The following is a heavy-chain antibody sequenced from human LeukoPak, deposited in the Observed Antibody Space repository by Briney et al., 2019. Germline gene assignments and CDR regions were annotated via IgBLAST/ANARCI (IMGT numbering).Heavy chain of an antibody. CDR1: GFTFSSYE. D-gene: IGHD3-10*01. J-gene: IGHJ4*02. CDR3: AREGMVRGVMFDY. Sequence: GGSLRLSCAASGFTFSSYEMNWVRQAPGKGLEWVSYISSSGSTIYYADSVKGRFTISRDNAKNSLYLQMNSLSAEDTAVYYCAREGMVRGVMFDYWGQGTLVTVSS. V-gene: IGHV3-48*03. CDR2: ISSSGSTI.